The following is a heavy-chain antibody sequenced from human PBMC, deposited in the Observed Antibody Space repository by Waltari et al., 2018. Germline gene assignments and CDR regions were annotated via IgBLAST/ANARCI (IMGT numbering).Heavy chain of an antibody. D-gene: IGHD2-2*01. CDR1: GGSLSSYY. V-gene: IGHV4-4*07. CDR3: ARSSGHYASDWSPQYYCDY. CDR2: IYTSGST. Sequence: QVQLQESGPGLVKPSETLSLTCPVSGGSLSSYYWSWIRQPAGQGLEWIGRIYTSGSTNYNPSHKSRVTMSVETSKNQCARKLSPGTAADTAVYYWARSSGHYASDWSPQYYCDYWGQGTLVTVSS. J-gene: IGHJ4*02.